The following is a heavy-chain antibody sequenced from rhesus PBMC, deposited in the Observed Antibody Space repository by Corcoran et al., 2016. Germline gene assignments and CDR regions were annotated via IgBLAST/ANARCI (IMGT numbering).Heavy chain of an antibody. J-gene: IGHJ4*01. CDR2: IYGSSGNT. CDR3: ARTYFYDSGYYYYFDY. V-gene: IGHV4-147*01. CDR1: DYSISNTY. D-gene: IGHD3-28*01. Sequence: QVQLQESGPGLVKPSETLSLTCAVSDYSISNTYWSWNRQPPGRGLEWFGFIYGSSGNTHYNTALKSPVTISTDTSKNQFSLKLSSVTAADTAVYYCARTYFYDSGYYYYFDYWGQGVLVTVSS.